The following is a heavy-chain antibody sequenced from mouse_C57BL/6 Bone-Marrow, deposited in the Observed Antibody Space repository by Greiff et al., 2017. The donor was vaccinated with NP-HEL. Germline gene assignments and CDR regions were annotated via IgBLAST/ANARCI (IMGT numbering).Heavy chain of an antibody. CDR1: GFTFSNYW. Sequence: DVKLQESGGGLVQPGGSMKLSCVASGFTFSNYWMNWVRQSPEKGLEWVAQIRLKSDNYATHYAVSVKGMFTMSRDESKSSVYLQMNNLRAEDTGIYYCSVYYDSDRRRCYFDYWGQGTTLTVSS. V-gene: IGHV6-3*01. CDR3: SVYYDSDRRRCYFDY. J-gene: IGHJ2*01. CDR2: IRLKSDNYAT. D-gene: IGHD2-4*01.